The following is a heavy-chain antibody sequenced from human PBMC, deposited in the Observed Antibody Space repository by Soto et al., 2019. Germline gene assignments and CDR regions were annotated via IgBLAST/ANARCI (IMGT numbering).Heavy chain of an antibody. D-gene: IGHD6-6*01. CDR3: ARDSEYSSSSGVLDY. CDR1: GFTFRSYW. V-gene: IGHV3-74*01. CDR2: INSDGSST. J-gene: IGHJ4*02. Sequence: EVQLVESGGGLVQPGGSLRLSCAASGFTFRSYWMHWVRQAPGKGLVWVSRINSDGSSTSYADSVKGRFTISRDNAKNTLYLQMNSLRAEDTAVYYCARDSEYSSSSGVLDYWGQGTLVTVSS.